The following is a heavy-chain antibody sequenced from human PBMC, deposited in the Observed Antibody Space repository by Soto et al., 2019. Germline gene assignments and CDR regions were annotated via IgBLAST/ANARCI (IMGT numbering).Heavy chain of an antibody. CDR1: GL. Sequence: EVQLLESGGGSVQPGGSLRLSCAASGLAPGKALEWISATSGAGDTTYYADSVKGRFTISRDNSKSTLYLQMSGLRAEDTAVYYCAMDLSPWRGFGLGHWGQGALVTVSS. J-gene: IGHJ5*02. CDR2: TSGAGDTT. CDR3: AMDLSPWRGFGLGH. D-gene: IGHD3-3*01. V-gene: IGHV3-23*01.